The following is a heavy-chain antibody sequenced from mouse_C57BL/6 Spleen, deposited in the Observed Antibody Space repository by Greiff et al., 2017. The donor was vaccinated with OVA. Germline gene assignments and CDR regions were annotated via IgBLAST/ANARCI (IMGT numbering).Heavy chain of an antibody. CDR3: ASNYYYAMDY. CDR1: GYAFSSSW. D-gene: IGHD2-1*01. V-gene: IGHV1-82*01. Sequence: VQLQQSGPELVKPGASVKISCKASGYAFSSSWMNWVKQRPGKGLEWIGRIYPGDGDTNYNGKFKGKDTLTADKSSSTAYMQLSSLTSEDSAVYFCASNYYYAMDYWGQGTSVTVSS. J-gene: IGHJ4*01. CDR2: IYPGDGDT.